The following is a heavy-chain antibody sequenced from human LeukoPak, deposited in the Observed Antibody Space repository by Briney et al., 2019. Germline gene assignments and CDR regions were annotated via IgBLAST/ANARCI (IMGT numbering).Heavy chain of an antibody. J-gene: IGHJ6*02. Sequence: SETLSLTCAVYGGSFSGYYWSWIRQPPGKGLEWIGEINHSGRTNYNPSLKSRVTISVDTSKNQFSLKLSSATAADTAVYYCARDPYGSGSYAPSYYYYGMDVWGQGTTVTVSS. CDR2: INHSGRT. CDR1: GGSFSGYY. D-gene: IGHD3-10*01. CDR3: ARDPYGSGSYAPSYYYYGMDV. V-gene: IGHV4-34*01.